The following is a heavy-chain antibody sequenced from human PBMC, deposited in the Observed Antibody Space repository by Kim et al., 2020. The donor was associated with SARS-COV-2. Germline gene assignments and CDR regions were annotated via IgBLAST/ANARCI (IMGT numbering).Heavy chain of an antibody. Sequence: KFQGRVTITRDTSAGTAYMGLSSLRSEDTAVYYCARARDVVVVVPAAMDYWGQGTLVTVSS. D-gene: IGHD2-2*01. J-gene: IGHJ4*02. CDR3: ARARDVVVVVPAAMDY. V-gene: IGHV1-3*01.